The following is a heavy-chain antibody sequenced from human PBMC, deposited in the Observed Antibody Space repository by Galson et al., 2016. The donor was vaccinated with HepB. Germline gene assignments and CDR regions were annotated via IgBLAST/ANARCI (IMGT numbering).Heavy chain of an antibody. Sequence: SLRLSCAASGFTFSSYGMHWVRQAPGKGLEWVAVISYDGSNKHYADSAKGRFTIPRDNSKNTLYLQMNSLRAEDTAVYYRAKERRDYYDSSGNSDYWGQGTLVTVSS. CDR2: ISYDGSNK. CDR1: GFTFSSYG. CDR3: AKERRDYYDSSGNSDY. D-gene: IGHD3-22*01. J-gene: IGHJ4*02. V-gene: IGHV3-30*18.